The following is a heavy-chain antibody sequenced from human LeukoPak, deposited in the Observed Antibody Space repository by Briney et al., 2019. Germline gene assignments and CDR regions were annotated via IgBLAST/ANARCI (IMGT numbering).Heavy chain of an antibody. Sequence: GGSLRLSCAASGFRFSSYWMHWVRHAPGKGLVWVSRINSDGSVTSFADSVKGRFTISRDNAKNTVYLQMNSLTVEDTAAYFCARSSHYTIPFDSWGQGMLVTVSS. CDR1: GFRFSSYW. CDR2: INSDGSVT. J-gene: IGHJ5*01. V-gene: IGHV3-74*01. CDR3: ARSSHYTIPFDS. D-gene: IGHD2-2*02.